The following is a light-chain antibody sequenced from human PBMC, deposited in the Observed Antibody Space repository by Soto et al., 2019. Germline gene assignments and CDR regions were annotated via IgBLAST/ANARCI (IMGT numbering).Light chain of an antibody. V-gene: IGKV3-20*01. CDR3: QQYGGSNS. CDR2: GAS. J-gene: IGKJ4*01. CDR1: QTVISDS. Sequence: EIVLTQSPGTLSLSPGQRATLSCRASQTVISDSLAWYQQKPGQAPRLLIFGASSRATGIPDRFSGTGSGRDFTLTISRLEPEDFAFYYCQQYGGSNSFGGGTKVEFK.